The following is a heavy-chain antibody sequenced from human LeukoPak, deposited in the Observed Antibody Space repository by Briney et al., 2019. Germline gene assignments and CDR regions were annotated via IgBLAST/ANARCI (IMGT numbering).Heavy chain of an antibody. CDR2: IYDSGRT. CDR1: GGSISSYY. Sequence: SETLFLTCTVSGGSISSYYWSWIRQPPGKGLEWIGYIYDSGRTNYNPSLRSRVTISLDTLKNQFSLKLSSVTAADTAVYYCARSSIAAPPDYWGQGTLVTVSS. D-gene: IGHD6-6*01. J-gene: IGHJ4*02. V-gene: IGHV4-59*01. CDR3: ARSSIAAPPDY.